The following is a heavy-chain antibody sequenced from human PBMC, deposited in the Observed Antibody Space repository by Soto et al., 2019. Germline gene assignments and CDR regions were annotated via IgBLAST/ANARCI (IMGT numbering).Heavy chain of an antibody. CDR2: INHSGST. J-gene: IGHJ5*02. D-gene: IGHD2-15*01. Sequence: SETLSLTCVVYGGSFIGYYWSWIRQPPGKGLEWIGEINHSGSTDYNPSLTSRVTISIDTSKNRFSLKLTSVTAADTAVYFCARSPRWSGLANWFDPWGQGTLVTVSS. V-gene: IGHV4-34*01. CDR3: ARSPRWSGLANWFDP. CDR1: GGSFIGYY.